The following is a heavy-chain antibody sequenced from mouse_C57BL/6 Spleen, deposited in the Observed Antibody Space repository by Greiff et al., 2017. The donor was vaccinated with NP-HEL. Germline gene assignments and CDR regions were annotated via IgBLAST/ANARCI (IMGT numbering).Heavy chain of an antibody. J-gene: IGHJ2*01. CDR2: ISYDGSN. CDR1: GYSITSGYY. Sequence: ESGPGLVKPSQSLSLTCSVTGYSITSGYYWNWIRQFPGNKLEWMGYISYDGSNNYNPSLKNRISITRDTSKNQFFLKLNSVTTEDTATYYCAREGDSYYYGSSGDYWGQGTTLTVSS. V-gene: IGHV3-6*01. CDR3: AREGDSYYYGSSGDY. D-gene: IGHD1-1*01.